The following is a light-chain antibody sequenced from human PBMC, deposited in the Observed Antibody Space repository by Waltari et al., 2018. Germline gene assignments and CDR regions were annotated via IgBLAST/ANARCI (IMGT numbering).Light chain of an antibody. J-gene: IGKJ1*01. CDR2: TPS. Sequence: DIVMTQTPLSLPVTPGEPASISCRSSQSLLDSDDGNTYLDWYLQKPGQSPQLLIYTPSYRASGVPGRFSGSGSGTDFTLKISRLEAEDVGVYYCMQRIEFPWTFGQGTKVEIK. V-gene: IGKV2-40*01. CDR3: MQRIEFPWT. CDR1: QSLLDSDDGNTY.